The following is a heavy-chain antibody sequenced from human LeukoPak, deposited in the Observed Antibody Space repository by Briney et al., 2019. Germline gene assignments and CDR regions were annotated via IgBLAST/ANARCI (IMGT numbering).Heavy chain of an antibody. Sequence: SVKVSCKASGGTFSSYAISWVRQAPGQGLEWMGRIIPIFGTANYAQKFQGRVTITTDESTSTAYMELSSLRSEDTTVYYCCAVVATIDTLYYFDYWGQGTLVTVSS. V-gene: IGHV1-69*05. D-gene: IGHD5-12*01. CDR3: CAVVATIDTLYYFDY. CDR2: IIPIFGTA. CDR1: GGTFSSYA. J-gene: IGHJ4*02.